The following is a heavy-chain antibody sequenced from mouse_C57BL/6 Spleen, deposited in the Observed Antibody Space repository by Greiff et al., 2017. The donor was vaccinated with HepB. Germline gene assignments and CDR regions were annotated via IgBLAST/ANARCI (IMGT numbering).Heavy chain of an antibody. Sequence: EVKVVESGGGLVKPGGSLKLSCAASGFTFSSYSMSWVRQTPEKRLEWVATISDGGSYTYYPDNVKGRFTISRDNAKNNLYLQLSHLKSEDTAMYYCARDLSCFDYWGQGTTLTVSS. V-gene: IGHV5-4*01. CDR2: ISDGGSYT. CDR1: GFTFSSYS. CDR3: ARDLSCFDY. J-gene: IGHJ2*01. D-gene: IGHD2-3*01.